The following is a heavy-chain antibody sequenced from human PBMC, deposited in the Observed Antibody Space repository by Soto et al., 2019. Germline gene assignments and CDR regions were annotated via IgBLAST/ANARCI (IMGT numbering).Heavy chain of an antibody. D-gene: IGHD2-15*01. CDR2: IYKSATT. J-gene: IGHJ5*01. V-gene: IGHV4-30-4*01. CDR1: GDSISSVDYF. CDR3: ARGRYCLTGRCFPNWFDS. Sequence: SETLSLTCSVSGDSISSVDYFWAWIRQPPGQALEYIGYIYKSATTYYNPSFESRVAISLDTSKSQFSLNVTSVTAADTAVYFCARGRYCLTGRCFPNWFDSWGQGTLVTVPQ.